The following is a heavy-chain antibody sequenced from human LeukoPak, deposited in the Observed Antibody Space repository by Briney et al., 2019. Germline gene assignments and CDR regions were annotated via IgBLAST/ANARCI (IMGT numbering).Heavy chain of an antibody. CDR3: ASVYLYGMDV. CDR2: TNPSGGGT. V-gene: IGHV1-46*01. Sequence: ASVEVSCKASGYSLTTYYMHWVRQAPGQGLEWMAITNPSGGGTKYAQKFQGRVTMTRDTPTNTVYMELSSLRTEDTAVYYCASVYLYGMDVWGQGTTVTVSS. D-gene: IGHD2-8*01. CDR1: GYSLTTYY. J-gene: IGHJ6*02.